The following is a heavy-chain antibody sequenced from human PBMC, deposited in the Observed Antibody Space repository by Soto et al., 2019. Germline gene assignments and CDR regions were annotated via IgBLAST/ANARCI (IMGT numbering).Heavy chain of an antibody. CDR3: APVHYDSSGYYYFDY. CDR2: INAGNGNT. CDR1: GYTFTSYD. D-gene: IGHD3-22*01. Sequence: QVQLVQSGAEVKKPGASVKVSCKASGYTFTSYDMHWVRQAPGQRLEWMGWINAGNGNTKYSQKLQGRVTITRDTSDSTDYMELRSLRSEDTAEYYCAPVHYDSSGYYYFDYCGQGNLVTVSS. V-gene: IGHV1-3*01. J-gene: IGHJ4*02.